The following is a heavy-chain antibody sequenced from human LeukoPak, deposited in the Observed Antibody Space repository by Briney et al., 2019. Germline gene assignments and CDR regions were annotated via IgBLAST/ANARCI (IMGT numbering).Heavy chain of an antibody. CDR2: IYTSGST. D-gene: IGHD2-21*02. V-gene: IGHV4-61*02. CDR3: ARVRCGGGDCYYFDY. CDR1: GGSISSGSYY. Sequence: SETLSLTCTVSGGSISSGSYYWSWIRQPAGKGLEWIGRIYTSGSTNYNPSLKSRVTISVDTSKNQFSLKLSSVTAADTAVYYCARVRCGGGDCYYFDYWGQGTLVTVSS. J-gene: IGHJ4*02.